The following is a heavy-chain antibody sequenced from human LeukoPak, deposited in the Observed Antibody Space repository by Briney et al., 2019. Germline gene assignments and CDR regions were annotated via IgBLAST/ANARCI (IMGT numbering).Heavy chain of an antibody. D-gene: IGHD3-10*01. CDR3: ATLGYGSGLYYYYYYMDV. CDR2: IYHSGST. V-gene: IGHV4-38-2*01. CDR1: GYSISSGYY. J-gene: IGHJ6*03. Sequence: SETLSLTCAVSGYSISSGYYWGWIRQPPGKGLEWIGSIYHSGSTYYNPSLKSRVTISVDTSKNQFSLKLSSVTAADTAVYYCATLGYGSGLYYYYYYMDVWGKGTTVTVSS.